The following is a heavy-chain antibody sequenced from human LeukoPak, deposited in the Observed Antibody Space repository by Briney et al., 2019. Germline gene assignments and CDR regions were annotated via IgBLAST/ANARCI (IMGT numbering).Heavy chain of an antibody. V-gene: IGHV4-59*01. D-gene: IGHD6-13*01. J-gene: IGHJ4*02. Sequence: LSLTXXXXXGSIXXXYWSWIRQXPGKGLEGIGYIYYSGTTNYNPSLKSRVTISVDTSKNQLSLKLSSVTAADTAVYYCTRGVYIAAAQYGYWGQGTLVTVSS. CDR3: TRGVYIAAAQYGY. CDR2: IYYSGTT. CDR1: XGSIXXXY.